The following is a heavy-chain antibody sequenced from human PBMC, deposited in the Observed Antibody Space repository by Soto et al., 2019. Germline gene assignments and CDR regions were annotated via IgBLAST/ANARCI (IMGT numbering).Heavy chain of an antibody. CDR2: ISGDGINT. V-gene: IGHV3-30*03. CDR1: GFNFGFFG. D-gene: IGHD1-26*01. J-gene: IGHJ4*02. CDR3: ARGNLSFDFDS. Sequence: QIQLVESGGDVVQSGKSLRLSCAASGFNFGFFGMHWVRQAPGKGLEWVAFISGDGINTQYADSVRGRFTLSRDYSRKTMYLQMDSLRDEDTALYYCARGNLSFDFDSWGLGTLVTVSS.